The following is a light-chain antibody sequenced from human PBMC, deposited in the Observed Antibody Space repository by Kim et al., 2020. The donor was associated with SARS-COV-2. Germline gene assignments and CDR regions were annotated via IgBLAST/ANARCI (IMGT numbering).Light chain of an antibody. CDR1: QDISSS. J-gene: IGKJ5*01. V-gene: IGKV1-33*01. Sequence: DIQMTQSPSTLSASVGDRITITCQASQDISSSLGWYQQKPGTAPKLLIYDASTLQTGVPSRFSGSGSETDFTFTISSLQPEDIATFYCQQDDDLPSTFGPRTRLEIK. CDR3: QQDDDLPST. CDR2: DAS.